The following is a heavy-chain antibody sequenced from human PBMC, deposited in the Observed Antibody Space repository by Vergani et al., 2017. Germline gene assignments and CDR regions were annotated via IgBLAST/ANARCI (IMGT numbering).Heavy chain of an antibody. CDR2: IRYDGINT. Sequence: QVQLVESGGGVVQPGGSLRLSCAASGFTFNTYGFHWVRQAPGKGLEWVAFIRYDGINTYYVDTVRGRFNISRDDPKNTLYLNMISLRPEDTAVYYCAKPLGWELPDFYYGMDVWCQETTVTVS. CDR1: GFTFNTYG. V-gene: IGHV3-30*02. D-gene: IGHD1-26*01. CDR3: AKPLGWELPDFYYGMDV. J-gene: IGHJ6*02.